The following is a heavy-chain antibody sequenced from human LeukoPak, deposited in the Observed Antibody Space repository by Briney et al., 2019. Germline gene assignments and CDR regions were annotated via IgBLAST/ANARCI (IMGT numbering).Heavy chain of an antibody. Sequence: SETLSLTCTVSGGSISSSSYYWGWIRQPPGKGLEWIGSIYYSGSTYYNPSLKSRVTISVDASKNQFSLKLSSVTAADTAVYYCARFKWGAAAAGAYWGQGTLVTVSS. CDR1: GGSISSSSYY. CDR2: IYYSGST. V-gene: IGHV4-39*07. CDR3: ARFKWGAAAAGAY. J-gene: IGHJ4*02. D-gene: IGHD6-13*01.